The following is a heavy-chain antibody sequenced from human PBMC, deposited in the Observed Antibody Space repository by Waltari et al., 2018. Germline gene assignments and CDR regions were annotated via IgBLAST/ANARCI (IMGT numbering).Heavy chain of an antibody. V-gene: IGHV1-69*05. J-gene: IGHJ5*02. CDR2: IIPIFGTA. CDR3: ARSSGYYLHAGFDP. Sequence: QVQLVQSGAEVKKPGSSVKVSCKASGGTFSSYAISWVRQAPEQGLKWMGGIIPIFGTANYAQKFQGRVTITTDETTSKAYMGLSSLRSEDTAVYYCARSSGYYLHAGFDPWGQGTLVTVSS. D-gene: IGHD3-22*01. CDR1: GGTFSSYA.